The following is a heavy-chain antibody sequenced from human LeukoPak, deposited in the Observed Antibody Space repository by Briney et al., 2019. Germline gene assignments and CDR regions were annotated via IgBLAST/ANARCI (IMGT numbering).Heavy chain of an antibody. CDR2: ISWNSGSI. J-gene: IGHJ6*02. CDR1: GFTFDDYA. D-gene: IGHD4-23*01. CDR3: AKDPGGNSDYYYGMDV. V-gene: IGHV3-9*01. Sequence: PGRPLRLPCAASGFTFDDYAMHWVRHAPGKGLEWVSGISWNSGSIGYADSVKGRFTISRDNAKNSLYLQMNSLRAEDTALYYCAKDPGGNSDYYYGMDVWGQGTTVTVSS.